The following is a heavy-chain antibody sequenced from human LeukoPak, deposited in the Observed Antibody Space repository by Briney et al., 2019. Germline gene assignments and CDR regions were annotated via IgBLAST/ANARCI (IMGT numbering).Heavy chain of an antibody. CDR2: LSGSGDGQ. V-gene: IGHV3-23*01. Sequence: GGSLRLSCSASGFTFTNYGMSWVRQAPGKGLEWFSGLSGSGDGQFYADSVEGRFTISRHISKNMWYLQMDSLRAEDTAVYYGAKGCRCPSGLSSGFDPRGQGTLVAVSS. CDR1: GFTFTNYG. CDR3: AKGCRCPSGLSSGFDP. J-gene: IGHJ5*02. D-gene: IGHD3-10*01.